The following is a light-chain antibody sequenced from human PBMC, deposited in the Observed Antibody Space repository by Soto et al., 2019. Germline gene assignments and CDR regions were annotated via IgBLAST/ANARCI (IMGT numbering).Light chain of an antibody. Sequence: QSVLTQPASVSGSPGQSITISCTGTSSDIGDYNYVSWYQQHPGKAPKPTIYDVNTRPSGVSNRFSGSKSGNTASLTISDLHAEDEADYYCSSYTPSGTGLFVTGTKVTVL. J-gene: IGLJ1*01. V-gene: IGLV2-14*03. CDR3: SSYTPSGTGL. CDR2: DVN. CDR1: SSDIGDYNY.